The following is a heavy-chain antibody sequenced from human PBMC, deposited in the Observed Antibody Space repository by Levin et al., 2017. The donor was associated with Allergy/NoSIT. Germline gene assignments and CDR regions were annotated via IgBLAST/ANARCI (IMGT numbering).Heavy chain of an antibody. D-gene: IGHD4-11*01. CDR1: GFIFSDYY. CDR3: TRAATGNYISDH. Sequence: GESLKISCAASGFIFSDYYMDWVRQAPGKGLEWIARSRNKARGYTTEYAASVKGRFTVSRDDSTSSLYLQVNSLKSEDTAVYYCTRAATGNYISDHWGQGTLVTVSS. CDR2: SRNKARGYTT. V-gene: IGHV3-72*01. J-gene: IGHJ4*02.